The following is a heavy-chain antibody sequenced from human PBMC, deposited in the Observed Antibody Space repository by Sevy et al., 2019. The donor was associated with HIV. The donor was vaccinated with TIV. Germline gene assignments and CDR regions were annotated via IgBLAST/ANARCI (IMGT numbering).Heavy chain of an antibody. Sequence: GGSLRLSCEASGFDFSSHWMQWVRQAPGKGLVWVSRMNTDGSSTNYADSVKGRFTISRDNAKNSLYLQMNSLRAEDTAVYYCARVVAYCSGGSCFPGYYYGMDVWGQGTTVTVSS. CDR3: ARVVAYCSGGSCFPGYYYGMDV. CDR1: GFDFSSHW. D-gene: IGHD2-15*01. J-gene: IGHJ6*02. V-gene: IGHV3-74*01. CDR2: MNTDGSST.